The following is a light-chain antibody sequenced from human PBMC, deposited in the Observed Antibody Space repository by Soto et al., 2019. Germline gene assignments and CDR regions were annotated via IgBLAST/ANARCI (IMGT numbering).Light chain of an antibody. CDR1: QSVNSN. CDR3: HQYNHWPPWLT. CDR2: GAS. J-gene: IGKJ4*01. Sequence: EIGMTQSPATLSVSPGETATVSCRASQSVNSNLAWYQQKPGHAPRLLICGASTRAPGIPARFSGSGSGTEFTLTVSSLQSEDFGVYYCHQYNHWPPWLTSGVGTKVQVK. V-gene: IGKV3-15*01.